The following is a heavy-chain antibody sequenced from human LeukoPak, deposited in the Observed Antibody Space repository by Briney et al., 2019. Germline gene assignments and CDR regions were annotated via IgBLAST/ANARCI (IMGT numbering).Heavy chain of an antibody. V-gene: IGHV1-18*01. CDR1: GYTFTSYD. CDR3: ARGRQIGYSLN. D-gene: IGHD6-13*01. CDR2: ISAYNGNT. Sequence: ASVKVSCKASGYTFTSYDINWVRQATGQGLEWMGWISAYNGNTNYAQKLQGRVTMTTDTSTSTAYMELRSLRSDDTAVYYCARGRQIGYSLNWGQGTLVTVSS. J-gene: IGHJ4*02.